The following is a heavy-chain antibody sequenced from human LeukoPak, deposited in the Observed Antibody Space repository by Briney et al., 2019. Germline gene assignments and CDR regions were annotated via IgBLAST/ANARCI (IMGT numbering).Heavy chain of an antibody. Sequence: GGSLRLSCAASGFTFSSYAMSWVRQAPGKGLEWVSVISGSGGSTYYADSVKGRFTVSRDNSKNTLYLQMNSLRAEDTAVYYCAKGGYCSSTSCYFDYWGQGTLVTVSS. D-gene: IGHD2-2*01. CDR1: GFTFSSYA. J-gene: IGHJ4*02. CDR3: AKGGYCSSTSCYFDY. CDR2: ISGSGGST. V-gene: IGHV3-23*01.